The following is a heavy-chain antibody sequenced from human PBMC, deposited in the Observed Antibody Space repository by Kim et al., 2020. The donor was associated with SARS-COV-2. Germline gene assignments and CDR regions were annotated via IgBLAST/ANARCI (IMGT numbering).Heavy chain of an antibody. V-gene: IGHV4-34*01. D-gene: IGHD6-13*01. CDR1: GGSFSGYY. Sequence: SETLSLTCAVYGGSFSGYYWSWIRQPPGQGLEWIGEINHSGSTNYNPSLKSRVTISVDTSKNQFSLKLSSVTAADTAVYYCARGTIAAAGTRQTQYYYYYYDMDVWGQGTTVTVSS. CDR2: INHSGST. J-gene: IGHJ6*02. CDR3: ARGTIAAAGTRQTQYYYYYYDMDV.